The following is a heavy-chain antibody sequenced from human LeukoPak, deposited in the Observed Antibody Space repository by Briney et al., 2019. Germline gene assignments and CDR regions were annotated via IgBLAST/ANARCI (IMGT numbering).Heavy chain of an antibody. Sequence: SETLSLTCTVSGGSISSGGYYWSWIRQHPGKGLEWIGYIYYSGSTYYNPSLKSRVTISVDTSKNQFSLKLSSVTAADTAVYYCARGTGGGDIVVVPAALFDYWGQGTLVTVSS. V-gene: IGHV4-31*03. CDR1: GGSISSGGYY. CDR2: IYYSGST. D-gene: IGHD2-2*01. J-gene: IGHJ4*02. CDR3: ARGTGGGDIVVVPAALFDY.